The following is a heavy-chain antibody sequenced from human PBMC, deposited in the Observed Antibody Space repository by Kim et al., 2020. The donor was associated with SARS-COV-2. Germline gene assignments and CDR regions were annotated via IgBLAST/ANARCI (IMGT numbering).Heavy chain of an antibody. CDR3: ARGFHLGLGVDV. V-gene: IGHV3-13*01. CDR2: IGTSGET. Sequence: GGSLRLSCAASGFTFGGHDMHWVRQVTGKGLQWVSAIGTSGETFYEDSVKGRFIISRENGKNSLYFQMDSLGVGDTAVYYCARGFHLGLGVDVWGKGTTVPVS. CDR1: GFTFGGHD. D-gene: IGHD3-22*01. J-gene: IGHJ6*03.